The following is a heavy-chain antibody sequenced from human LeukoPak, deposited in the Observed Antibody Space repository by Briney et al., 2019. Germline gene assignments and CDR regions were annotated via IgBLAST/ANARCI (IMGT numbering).Heavy chain of an antibody. CDR2: IYCSGST. J-gene: IGHJ4*02. V-gene: IGHV4-31*03. D-gene: IGHD2-2*01. CDR3: ARARDIVVSSNIYYFDY. Sequence: SETLSLTCTVSGDSISSGGYYWNWIRQHPGKGLEWIGFIYCSGSTYHNPSLKSRVSISVDTSKKQFSLKLSSVTAADTAVYYCARARDIVVSSNIYYFDYWGQGTPVTVSS. CDR1: GDSISSGGYY.